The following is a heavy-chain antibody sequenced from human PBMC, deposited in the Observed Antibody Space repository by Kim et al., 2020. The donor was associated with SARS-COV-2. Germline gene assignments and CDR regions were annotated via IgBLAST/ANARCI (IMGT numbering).Heavy chain of an antibody. Sequence: ASVKVSCKASGYTFTSYYMHWVRQAPGQGLEWMGIINPSGGSTSYAQKFQGRVTMTRDTSTSTVYMELSSLRSEDTAVYYCARETTGGITYYYYMDVWGKGTTVTVSS. V-gene: IGHV1-46*01. CDR3: ARETTGGITYYYYMDV. D-gene: IGHD1-1*01. J-gene: IGHJ6*03. CDR1: GYTFTSYY. CDR2: INPSGGST.